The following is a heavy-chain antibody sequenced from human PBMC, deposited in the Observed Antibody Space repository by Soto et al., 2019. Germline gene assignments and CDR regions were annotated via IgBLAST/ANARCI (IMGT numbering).Heavy chain of an antibody. CDR1: GGSFSGYY. CDR3: ARGPFFSSWYSYNWFDP. V-gene: IGHV4-34*01. J-gene: IGHJ5*02. Sequence: KTSETLSLTCAVYGGSFSGYYWSWIRQPPGKGLEWIGEINHSGSTNYNPSLKSRVTISVDTSKNQFSLKLSSVTAADTAVYYCARGPFFSSWYSYNWFDPWGQGTLVTVSS. D-gene: IGHD6-13*01. CDR2: INHSGST.